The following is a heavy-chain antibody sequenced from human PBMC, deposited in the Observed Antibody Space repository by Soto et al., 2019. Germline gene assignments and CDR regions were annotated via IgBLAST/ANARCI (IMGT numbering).Heavy chain of an antibody. J-gene: IGHJ4*02. V-gene: IGHV3-11*01. CDR3: ARDHGGGGLALEF. Sequence: QVHLEESGGGLVKSGGSLRLSCTASGFTFSDYYMSWIRQAPGKGLEWVSDISNSGRITHHADSMEGRFTISRDNAKNSLYQQMNSLRPEDSAIYYCARDHGGGGLALEFWGQGTLVTVSS. D-gene: IGHD3-16*01. CDR2: ISNSGRIT. CDR1: GFTFSDYY.